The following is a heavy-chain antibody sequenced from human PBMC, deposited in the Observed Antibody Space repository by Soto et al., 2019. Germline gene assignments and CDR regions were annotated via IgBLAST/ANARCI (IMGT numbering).Heavy chain of an antibody. D-gene: IGHD5-18*01. V-gene: IGHV1-2*04. CDR1: GYTFTAYY. J-gene: IGHJ4*02. CDR3: ARGGYNYGYGLDY. Sequence: QVQLVQSGAEVKKLGASVKVSCKASGYTFTAYYIHWVRQAPGQGLEWVGWINPNSGDTNYAQRFQGWVTMTEDTSVSTAYMDLTRLRSDETAVYYCARGGYNYGYGLDYWGQGTLVTVSS. CDR2: INPNSGDT.